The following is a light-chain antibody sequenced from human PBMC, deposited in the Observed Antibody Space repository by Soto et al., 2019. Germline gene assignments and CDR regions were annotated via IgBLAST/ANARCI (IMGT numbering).Light chain of an antibody. CDR1: RSDVGGYDY. CDR3: AAWDDTLNGLV. Sequence: QSALTQPRSVSGSPGQSVTISCTGTRSDVGGYDYVSWFQQHPDKAPKLMIYDVTKRPSGVPDRFSASKSGTSASLAISGVQSEDEADYYCAAWDDTLNGLVFGTGTKLTVL. J-gene: IGLJ1*01. CDR2: DVT. V-gene: IGLV2-11*01.